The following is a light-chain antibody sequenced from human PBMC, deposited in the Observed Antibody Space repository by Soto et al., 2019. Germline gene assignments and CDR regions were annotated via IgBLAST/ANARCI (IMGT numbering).Light chain of an antibody. J-gene: IGKJ4*01. CDR2: DAS. CDR3: QQRSNWPQNT. V-gene: IGKV3-11*01. Sequence: EIVLTQSPATLSLSPGERATLSFSASQSVSSYLAWYQQKPGQAPRLLIYDASNRATGIPARFSGSGSGTDFTLTISSLEPEDFAVYYCQQRSNWPQNTFGGGTKVDI. CDR1: QSVSSY.